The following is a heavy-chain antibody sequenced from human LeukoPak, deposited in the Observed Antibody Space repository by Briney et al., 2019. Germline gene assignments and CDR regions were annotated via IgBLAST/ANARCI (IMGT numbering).Heavy chain of an antibody. CDR1: GYTFTGYY. CDR3: ARDSSPLLRGRHDYMDV. D-gene: IGHD1-1*01. J-gene: IGHJ6*03. Sequence: ASVKVSCKASGYTFTGYYMHWVRQAPGQGLEWMGRINPNSGGTNYAQKFQGRVTITADKSTSTAYMELSGLRSEDTAVYYCARDSSPLLRGRHDYMDVWGKGTTVTVSS. CDR2: INPNSGGT. V-gene: IGHV1-2*06.